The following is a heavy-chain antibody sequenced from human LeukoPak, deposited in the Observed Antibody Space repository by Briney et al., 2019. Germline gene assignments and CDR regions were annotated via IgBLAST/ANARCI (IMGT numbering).Heavy chain of an antibody. D-gene: IGHD6-19*01. CDR3: ARDRADDPSSGWSSLDY. V-gene: IGHV3-30*03. J-gene: IGHJ4*02. CDR1: GFTFSSYG. Sequence: GRSLRLSCAASGFTFSSYGMHWVRQAPGKGLEWVAVISYDGSNKYYADSVKGRFTISRDNSKNTLYLQMNSLRAEDTAVYYCARDRADDPSSGWSSLDYWGQGTLVIVSS. CDR2: ISYDGSNK.